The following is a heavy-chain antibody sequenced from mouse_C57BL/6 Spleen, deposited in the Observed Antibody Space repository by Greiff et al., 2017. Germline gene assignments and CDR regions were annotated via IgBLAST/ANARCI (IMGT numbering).Heavy chain of an antibody. Sequence: EVKLQESGPELVKPGDSVKISCKASGYSFTGYFMNWVMQSHGKSLEWIGRINPYNGDTFYNQKFKGKATLTVDKSSSTAHMELRSLTSEDSAVYYCAREEGDEGYFDYWGQGTTLTVSS. J-gene: IGHJ2*01. CDR3: AREEGDEGYFDY. CDR1: GYSFTGYF. CDR2: INPYNGDT. D-gene: IGHD3-3*01. V-gene: IGHV1-20*01.